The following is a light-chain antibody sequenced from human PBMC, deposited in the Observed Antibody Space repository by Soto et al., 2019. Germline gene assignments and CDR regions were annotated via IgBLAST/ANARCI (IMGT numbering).Light chain of an antibody. CDR3: QQYTNTNNPWI. Sequence: DIQMNQSPSTLSASVGDRITITGRASQTITTWMAWYQQKPGKAPKLLVYDASTLQSGVATRFSGSGSGTEFTLIISGLQPEDSATYYCQQYTNTNNPWIFGQGTKVDIK. J-gene: IGKJ2*01. V-gene: IGKV1-5*01. CDR1: QTITTW. CDR2: DAS.